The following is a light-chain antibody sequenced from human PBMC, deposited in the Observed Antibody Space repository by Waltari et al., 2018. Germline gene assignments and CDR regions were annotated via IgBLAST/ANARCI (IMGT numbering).Light chain of an antibody. Sequence: SYELTQPPSVSVSPGQSASITCSGDNLGDKYACWYQQKPGQSPVLVIYQDSKRPSRIPVRFSGSNSGNTATLTISGTQAMDEADYYCQAWDSSTGGVFGGGTKLTVL. J-gene: IGLJ2*01. CDR3: QAWDSSTGGV. V-gene: IGLV3-1*01. CDR1: NLGDKY. CDR2: QDS.